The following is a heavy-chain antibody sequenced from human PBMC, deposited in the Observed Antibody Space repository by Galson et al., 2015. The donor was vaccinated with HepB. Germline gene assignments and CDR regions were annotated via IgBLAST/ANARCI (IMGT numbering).Heavy chain of an antibody. Sequence: SVKVSCKASGYTFTSYAMNWVRQAPGQGLEWMGWINTNTGNPTYAQGFTGRFVFSLDTSVSTAYLQISSLKAEDTAVYYCAILSSGGYYYYYMDVWGKGTTVTVSS. D-gene: IGHD6-6*01. V-gene: IGHV7-4-1*02. J-gene: IGHJ6*03. CDR2: INTNTGNP. CDR1: GYTFTSYA. CDR3: AILSSGGYYYYYMDV.